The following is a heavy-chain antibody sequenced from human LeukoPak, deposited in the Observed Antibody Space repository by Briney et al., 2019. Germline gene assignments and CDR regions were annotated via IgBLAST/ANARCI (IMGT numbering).Heavy chain of an antibody. Sequence: PSETLSLTCTVSGGSISSYYWSWIRQPPGKGLEWIGYIYYSGSTNYNPSLKSRVTISVDTSKNQFSLKLSSVTAADTAVYYCARHSGQQWLADYWGQGTLVTVSS. J-gene: IGHJ4*02. D-gene: IGHD6-19*01. V-gene: IGHV4-59*08. CDR1: GGSISSYY. CDR3: ARHSGQQWLADY. CDR2: IYYSGST.